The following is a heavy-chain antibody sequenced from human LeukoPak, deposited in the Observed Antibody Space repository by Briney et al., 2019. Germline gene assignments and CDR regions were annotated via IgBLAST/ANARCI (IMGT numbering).Heavy chain of an antibody. J-gene: IGHJ4*02. V-gene: IGHV5-51*01. Sequence: GESLKISCKASGYSFTSYWIGWVRQMPGKGLEWMGIIAPSDSETRYTPSFQGQVTISVDKSLTTAYLQWNSLKASDTAMYYCARQTAMGRSGDYWGQGTLVTASS. CDR1: GYSFTSYW. CDR3: ARQTAMGRSGDY. CDR2: IAPSDSET. D-gene: IGHD5-18*01.